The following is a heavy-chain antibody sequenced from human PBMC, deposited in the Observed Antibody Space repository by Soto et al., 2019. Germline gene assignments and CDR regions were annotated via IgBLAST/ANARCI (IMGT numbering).Heavy chain of an antibody. V-gene: IGHV3-48*03. Sequence: EVQLVESGGGLVQPGGSLRLSCAASGFAFSIYEMNWVRQAPGKGLEWVSYSSSGGTNLYHADSVKGRFTISRDNAQNSLYQQMNSLRAEDPDVYYCARMAASGTQFDSGGPGTMFTVSS. J-gene: IGHJ4*02. CDR2: SSSGGTNL. CDR3: ARMAASGTQFDS. CDR1: GFAFSIYE. D-gene: IGHD6-13*01.